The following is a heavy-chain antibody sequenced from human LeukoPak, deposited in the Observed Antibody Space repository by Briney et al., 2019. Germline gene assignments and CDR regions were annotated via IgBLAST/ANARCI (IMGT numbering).Heavy chain of an antibody. CDR1: GGSISSSSYY. CDR3: ARANSGYYDY. CDR2: IYYSGST. J-gene: IGHJ4*02. D-gene: IGHD3-22*01. Sequence: SETLSLTCTVSGGSISSSSYYWGWIRQPPGKGLEWIGSIYYSGSTYYNPSLKSRVTISVDTSKNQFSLKLSSVTAADTAVYYCARANSGYYDYWGQGTLVTVSS. V-gene: IGHV4-39*07.